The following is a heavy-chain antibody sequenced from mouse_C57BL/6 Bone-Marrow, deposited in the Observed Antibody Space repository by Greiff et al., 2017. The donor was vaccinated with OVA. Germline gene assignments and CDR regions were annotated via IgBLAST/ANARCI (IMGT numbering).Heavy chain of an antibody. V-gene: IGHV1-54*01. D-gene: IGHD1-1*01. CDR2: INPGSGGT. Sequence: QVQLKESGAELVRPGTSVKVSCKASGYAFTNYLIEWVKQRPGQGLEWIGVINPGSGGTNYNEKFKGKATLTADKSSSTAYMQLSSLTSEDSAVYFCARYYGSKGNYYFDYWGQGTTLTVSS. CDR3: ARYYGSKGNYYFDY. J-gene: IGHJ2*01. CDR1: GYAFTNYL.